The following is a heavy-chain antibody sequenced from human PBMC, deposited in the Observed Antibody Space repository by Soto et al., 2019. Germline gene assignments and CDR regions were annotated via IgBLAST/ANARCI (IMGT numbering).Heavy chain of an antibody. J-gene: IGHJ6*02. CDR3: ARYIPGVRYYGMDV. CDR1: GSTSGGYA. V-gene: IGHV3-23*01. CDR2: IGESGTPT. D-gene: IGHD2-2*01. Sequence: GGPLRLSCAPSGSTSGGYAMKWVRQPPGKGLEWVSLIGESGTPTYYADSVKGRFTISRDNSGNTLFLEMYSLRAEDTAVYYCARYIPGVRYYGMDVWGQGTTVTVSS.